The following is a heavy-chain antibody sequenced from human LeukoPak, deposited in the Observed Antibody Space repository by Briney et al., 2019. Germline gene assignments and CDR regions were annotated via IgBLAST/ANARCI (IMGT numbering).Heavy chain of an antibody. J-gene: IGHJ5*02. V-gene: IGHV3-15*01. D-gene: IGHD2-2*01. CDR2: IKSKTDGGTT. Sequence: PGGSLRLSCAASGFTFSNAWMSWVRQAPGKGLEWVGRIKSKTDGGTTDYAAPVKGRFTISRDDSKNTLYLQMSSLKTEDTAVYYCTTYCSSTSCYPFDPWGQGTLVTVSS. CDR1: GFTFSNAW. CDR3: TTYCSSTSCYPFDP.